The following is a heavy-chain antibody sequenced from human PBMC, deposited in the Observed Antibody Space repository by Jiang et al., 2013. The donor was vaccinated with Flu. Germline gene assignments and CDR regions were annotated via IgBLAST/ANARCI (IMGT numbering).Heavy chain of an antibody. J-gene: IGHJ4*02. Sequence: GAEVKKPGESLKISCKGSGYSFTSYWIGWVRQMPGKGLEWMGIIYPGDSDTRYSPSFQGQVTISADKSISTAYLQWSSLKASDTAMYYCARSTYCSSTSCGPFDYWGQGTLVTVSS. D-gene: IGHD2-2*01. CDR3: ARSTYCSSTSCGPFDY. V-gene: IGHV5-51*01. CDR2: IYPGDSDT. CDR1: GYSFTSYW.